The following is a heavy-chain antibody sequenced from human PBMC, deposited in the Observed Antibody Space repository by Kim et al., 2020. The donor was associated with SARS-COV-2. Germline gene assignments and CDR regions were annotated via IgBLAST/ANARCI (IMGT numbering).Heavy chain of an antibody. CDR3: ARGGFHSTSSCDY. CDR2: IKSDGGST. D-gene: IGHD6-6*01. V-gene: IGHV3-74*01. J-gene: IGHJ4*02. CDR1: GFPFSNYW. Sequence: GGSLRLSCGASGFPFSNYWMRWVRQAPGKGLVWVSRIKSDGGSTSYADSVKGRFTISRDNAKNTLYLQMSSRRAEDTAVYYCARGGFHSTSSCDYWGQGTLVTVST.